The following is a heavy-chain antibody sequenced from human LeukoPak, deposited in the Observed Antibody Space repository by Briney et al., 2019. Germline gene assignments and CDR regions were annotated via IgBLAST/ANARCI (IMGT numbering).Heavy chain of an antibody. D-gene: IGHD3-22*01. J-gene: IGHJ4*02. CDR1: GGSISSSSYY. CDR3: ARASIYDSIHGY. CDR2: IYYSGST. Sequence: SETLSLTCTVSGGSISSSSYYWGWIRQPPGKGLEWIGSIYYSGSTYYNPSLKSRVTISVDTSKNQFSLKLSSVTAADTAVYYCARASIYDSIHGYWGQGTLVTVSS. V-gene: IGHV4-39*07.